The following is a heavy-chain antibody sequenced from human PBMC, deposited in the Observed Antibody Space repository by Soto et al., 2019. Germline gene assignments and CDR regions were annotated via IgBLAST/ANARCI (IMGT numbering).Heavy chain of an antibody. CDR1: GDSIRSSSY. CDR2: IYNTGNT. J-gene: IGHJ5*01. V-gene: IGHV4-39*01. D-gene: IGHD3-16*01. CDR3: ARWGMYAPRFDA. Sequence: PSETLSLTCTVSGDSIRSSSYWGWIRQPPGKGLEWIGSIYNTGNTYYNPSLNSQLTISLDTSKNQFSLNVISVTAADTAVYYCARWGMYAPRFDAWGQGTLVTVSS.